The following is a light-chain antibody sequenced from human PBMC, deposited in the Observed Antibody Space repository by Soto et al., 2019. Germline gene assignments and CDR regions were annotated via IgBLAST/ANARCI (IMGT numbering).Light chain of an antibody. CDR3: QKYDSAPRT. CDR1: QGINNY. Sequence: DIQMTQSPSSLSASVGDSVTITCRASQGINNYLAWYQQKPGKVPVLLIYSASTLKPGIPSRFSGSGAGTDFTLTSSSLQPEDFATYYCQKYDSAPRTFGQGTKVDIK. V-gene: IGKV1-27*01. J-gene: IGKJ1*01. CDR2: SAS.